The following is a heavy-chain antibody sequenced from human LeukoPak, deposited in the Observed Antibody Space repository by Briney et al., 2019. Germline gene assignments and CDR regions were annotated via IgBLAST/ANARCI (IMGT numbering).Heavy chain of an antibody. D-gene: IGHD6-19*01. J-gene: IGHJ4*02. V-gene: IGHV1-69*05. CDR1: GCTFSSYA. Sequence: SVKVSCKASGCTFSSYAINWVRQAPGQGLEWMGWIIPICGTANYAQTFKGRVTITTDESTSTAYMELSSLRSEDTAVYYCARDRVAPADVAVAELWGQGTLVTVSS. CDR2: IIPICGTA. CDR3: ARDRVAPADVAVAEL.